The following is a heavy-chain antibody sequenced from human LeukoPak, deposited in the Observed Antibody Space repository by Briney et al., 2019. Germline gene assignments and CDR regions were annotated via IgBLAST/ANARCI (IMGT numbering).Heavy chain of an antibody. CDR3: ARHAPLVRGVIYYFDH. Sequence: GQSLQCSSQDSGYSFTSYWIVWVRQMPGKGLEWMGIIYPGDSDTRYSPSFQGQVTIAADKSISTAHLQWSSLKASDTAMYYCARHAPLVRGVIYYFDHWGEGALATVSS. CDR1: GYSFTSYW. D-gene: IGHD3-10*01. CDR2: IYPGDSDT. V-gene: IGHV5-51*01. J-gene: IGHJ4*01.